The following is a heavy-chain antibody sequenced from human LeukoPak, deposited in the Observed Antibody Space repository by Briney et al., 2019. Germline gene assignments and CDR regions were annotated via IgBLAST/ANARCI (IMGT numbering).Heavy chain of an antibody. V-gene: IGHV3-7*01. Sequence: GGSLRLSCAASGFTFSSYWMSWVRKAPGKGLEWVANIKPDGSEKYYVDSVKGRFTISRDNAKNSLYLQVNSLRAEDTAVYYCAREGYSSSSPYYYYGMDVWGQGTTVTVSS. J-gene: IGHJ6*02. CDR2: IKPDGSEK. CDR1: GFTFSSYW. D-gene: IGHD6-6*01. CDR3: AREGYSSSSPYYYYGMDV.